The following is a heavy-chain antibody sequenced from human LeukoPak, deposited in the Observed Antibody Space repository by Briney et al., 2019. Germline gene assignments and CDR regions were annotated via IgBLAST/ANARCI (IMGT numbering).Heavy chain of an antibody. D-gene: IGHD6-13*01. CDR2: ISASTTYI. CDR3: ARDVRAAGLMDV. V-gene: IGHV3-21*01. Sequence: GGSLRLSCAATGFTFSRYTMNWVRQAPGKGLEWVSSISASTTYIDYADSVKGRFTISRDNAKNSLYLQLNSLRAEDTAVYYCARDVRAAGLMDVWGQGTTATCSS. CDR1: GFTFSRYT. J-gene: IGHJ6*02.